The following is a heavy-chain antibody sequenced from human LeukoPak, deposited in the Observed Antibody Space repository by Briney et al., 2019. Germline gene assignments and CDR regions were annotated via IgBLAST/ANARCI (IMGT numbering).Heavy chain of an antibody. J-gene: IGHJ3*02. CDR1: GGSISSYY. CDR3: ARGLVGLTPHAGVFQI. Sequence: SETLSLTCTVSGGSISSYYWSWIRQPPGKGLEWIGYIYYSGSTNYNPSLKSRVTISVDTSKNQFPLKLSSVTAADTAVYYCARGLVGLTPHAGVFQIWGQGTKVTVSS. CDR2: IYYSGST. V-gene: IGHV4-59*01. D-gene: IGHD1-26*01.